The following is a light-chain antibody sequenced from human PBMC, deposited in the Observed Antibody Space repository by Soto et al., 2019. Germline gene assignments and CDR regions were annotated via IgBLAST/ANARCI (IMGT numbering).Light chain of an antibody. V-gene: IGLV3-21*02. CDR1: KIGSKS. CDR2: EDS. CDR3: QVWDRTSQHVV. Sequence: SYELTQPPSVSVAPGQTARITRGGDKIGSKSVHWYQQKPGQAPALVVYEDSDRPSGIPERFSGSNSGNTATLTISRVEAGDEADYYCQVWDRTSQHVVFGGGTKLTVL. J-gene: IGLJ2*01.